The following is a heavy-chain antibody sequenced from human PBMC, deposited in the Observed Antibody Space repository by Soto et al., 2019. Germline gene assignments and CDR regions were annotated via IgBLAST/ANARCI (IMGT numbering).Heavy chain of an antibody. CDR1: GYSFTSGV. CDR2: IYPGDSDT. D-gene: IGHD3-22*01. V-gene: IGHV5-51*01. Sequence: GESLKISWKGSGYSFTSGVIGWVRQMPGKGLEWMGIIYPGDSDTRYSPSFQGQVTISADKSISTAYLQWSSLKASDTAMYYCARQNTRFYYYDSSGYFDYWGQGTLVTVSS. J-gene: IGHJ4*02. CDR3: ARQNTRFYYYDSSGYFDY.